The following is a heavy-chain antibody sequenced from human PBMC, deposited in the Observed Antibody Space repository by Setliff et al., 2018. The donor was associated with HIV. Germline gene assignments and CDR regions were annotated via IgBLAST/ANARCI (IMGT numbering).Heavy chain of an antibody. CDR2: ISYDGSNK. CDR3: ARAGRRHYYGSGSYAVFDY. V-gene: IGHV3-30*04. D-gene: IGHD3-10*01. CDR1: GFTFSSYA. Sequence: PGGSLRLSCAASGFTFSSYAMHWVRQAPGKGLEWVAVISYDGSNKYYADSVKGRFTISRDNSKNTLFLQMNSLRAEDTAVYFCARAGRRHYYGSGSYAVFDYWGQGIVVTVSS. J-gene: IGHJ4*02.